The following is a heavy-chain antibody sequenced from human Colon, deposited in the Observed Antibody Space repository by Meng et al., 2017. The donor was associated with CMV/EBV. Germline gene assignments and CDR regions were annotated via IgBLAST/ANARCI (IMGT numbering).Heavy chain of an antibody. Sequence: SETLSLTCNVSGGSISDYHWTWIRQPPGMGLEWIGYIYYTGTTYYNPSLKSRVTISVDTSKNQFSLKLSSVTAADTAVYYCARERRYYGSRSPDNWGQGTLVTVSS. CDR2: IYYTGTT. J-gene: IGHJ4*02. V-gene: IGHV4-59*12. CDR3: ARERRYYGSRSPDN. D-gene: IGHD3-10*01. CDR1: GGSISDYH.